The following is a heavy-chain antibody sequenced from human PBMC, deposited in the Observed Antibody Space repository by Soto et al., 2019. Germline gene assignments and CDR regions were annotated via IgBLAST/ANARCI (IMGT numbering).Heavy chain of an antibody. Sequence: SVKVSCTAAGFTFTSSALQWVRQARGQRLEWIGWIVVGSGNTNYAQKFQERVTITRDMSTSTAYMELSSLRSEDTAVYYCAAGNKRNHSWSRYYYYGMDVWGQGTTVTVSS. CDR3: AAGNKRNHSWSRYYYYGMDV. D-gene: IGHD1-20*01. CDR2: IVVGSGNT. V-gene: IGHV1-58*01. J-gene: IGHJ6*02. CDR1: GFTFTSSA.